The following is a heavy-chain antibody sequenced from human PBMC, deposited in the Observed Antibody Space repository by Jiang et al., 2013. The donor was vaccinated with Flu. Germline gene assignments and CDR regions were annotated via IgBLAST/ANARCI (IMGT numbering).Heavy chain of an antibody. CDR3: ARGGKYSGHRGFYYYGMDV. V-gene: IGHV3-13*01. J-gene: IGHJ6*02. CDR1: GFTFSSYD. Sequence: GLVQPGGSLRRSCAASGFTFSSYDMHWVRQATGKGLEWVSAIGTAGDTYYPGSVKGRFTISRENAKNSLYLQMNSLRAGDTAVYYCARGGKYSGHRGFYYYGMDVWGQGTTVTVSS. D-gene: IGHD1-26*01. CDR2: IGTAGDT.